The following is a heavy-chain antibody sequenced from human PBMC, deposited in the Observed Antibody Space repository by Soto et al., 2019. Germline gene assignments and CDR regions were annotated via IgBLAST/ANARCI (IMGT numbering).Heavy chain of an antibody. CDR1: GYSFTSYW. CDR3: ARQAPYATGTTVFYYGMDV. D-gene: IGHD1-7*01. V-gene: IGHV5-51*01. CDR2: IYPGDSDT. Sequence: PGESLKISCKGSGYSFTSYWIGWVRQMPGKGLEWMGIIYPGDSDTRYSPSFQGQVTISADKSISTAYLQWSSLKASDTAMYYCARQAPYATGTTVFYYGMDVWGQGTTVTVSS. J-gene: IGHJ6*02.